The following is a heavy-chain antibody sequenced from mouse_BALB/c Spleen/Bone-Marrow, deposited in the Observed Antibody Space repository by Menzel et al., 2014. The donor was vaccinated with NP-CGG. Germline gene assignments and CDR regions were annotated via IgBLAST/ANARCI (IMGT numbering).Heavy chain of an antibody. CDR2: IDPANGNT. V-gene: IGHV14-3*02. CDR3: ARWEYYAMDY. Sequence: EVQLQQSGAELVKPGASVKLSCTASGFNIKDTYMHWVKQRPEQGLEWIGRIDPANGNTKYDLKFQGKATITADTSSNTAYLQLSSLTSDDTAVYYCARWEYYAMDYWGRGTSVTVSS. D-gene: IGHD4-1*01. J-gene: IGHJ4*01. CDR1: GFNIKDTY.